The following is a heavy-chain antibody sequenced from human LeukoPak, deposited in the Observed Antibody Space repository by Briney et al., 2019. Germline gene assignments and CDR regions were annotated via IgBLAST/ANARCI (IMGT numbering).Heavy chain of an antibody. Sequence: SETLSLTCAVYGGSFSGYYWSWIRQHPGKGLEWIGYIYYSGSTYYNPSLKSRVTISVDTSKNQFSLKLSSVTAADTAVYYCASGRPTRTAAGYGCLDYWGQGTLVTVSS. CDR3: ASGRPTRTAAGYGCLDY. J-gene: IGHJ4*02. D-gene: IGHD6-13*01. CDR2: IYYSGST. V-gene: IGHV4-31*11. CDR1: GGSFSGYY.